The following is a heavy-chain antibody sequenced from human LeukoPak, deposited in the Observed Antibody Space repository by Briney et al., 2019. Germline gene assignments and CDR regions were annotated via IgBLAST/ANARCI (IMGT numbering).Heavy chain of an antibody. CDR1: GGSISSNNYY. CDR2: ISYTGST. V-gene: IGHV4-39*01. D-gene: IGHD3-3*01. J-gene: IGHJ4*02. Sequence: SETLSLTCTVSGGSISSNNYYWGWIRQPPGKGLEWIGTISYTGSTYYSPSLKSRLTISVDTAKSQFSLKLNSVTAADTAVYYCASRYDFWSGLHYFDYWGQGTLVTVSS. CDR3: ASRYDFWSGLHYFDY.